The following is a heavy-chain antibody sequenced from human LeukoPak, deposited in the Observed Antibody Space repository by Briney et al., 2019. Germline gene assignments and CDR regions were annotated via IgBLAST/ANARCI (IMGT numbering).Heavy chain of an antibody. D-gene: IGHD5-18*01. J-gene: IGHJ4*02. CDR3: ASSRIQLWLIDY. V-gene: IGHV3-30*02. Sequence: TGGSLRLSCAASGFTFSNAWMSWVRQAPGKGLEWVAFIRYDGSNKYYADSVKGRFTISRDNSKNTLYLQMNSLRAEDTAVYYCASSRIQLWLIDYWGQGTLVTVSS. CDR1: GFTFSNAW. CDR2: IRYDGSNK.